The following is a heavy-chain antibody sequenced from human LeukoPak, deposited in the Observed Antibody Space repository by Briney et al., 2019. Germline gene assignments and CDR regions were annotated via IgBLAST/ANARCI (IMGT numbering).Heavy chain of an antibody. CDR1: GYTFTSYG. V-gene: IGHV1-18*01. J-gene: IGHJ4*02. CDR3: ARDSPGIAAAQRGFDY. CDR2: ISAYNGNT. D-gene: IGHD6-13*01. Sequence: ASVKVSCKASGYTFTSYGISWVRQAPGQGLEWMGWISAYNGNTNYAQKLQGRVTMTTDTSTSTAYMELSSLRSEDTAVYYCARDSPGIAAAQRGFDYWGQGTLVTVSS.